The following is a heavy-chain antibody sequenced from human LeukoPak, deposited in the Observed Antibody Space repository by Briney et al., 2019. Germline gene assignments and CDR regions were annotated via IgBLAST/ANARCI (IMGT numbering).Heavy chain of an antibody. Sequence: GGSLRLSCAASGFTFSSYAMHWVRQAPGKGLEWVAVISYDGSNKYYADSVKGRFTISRDNSKNTLYLQMNSLRAEDTAVYYCARDQGAAAGFYYFDYWGQGTLVTVSS. J-gene: IGHJ4*02. D-gene: IGHD6-13*01. CDR2: ISYDGSNK. CDR1: GFTFSSYA. V-gene: IGHV3-30-3*01. CDR3: ARDQGAAAGFYYFDY.